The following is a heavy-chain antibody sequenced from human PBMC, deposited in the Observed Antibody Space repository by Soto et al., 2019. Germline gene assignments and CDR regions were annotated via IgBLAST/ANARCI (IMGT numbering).Heavy chain of an antibody. CDR1: GCSIGSSSYY. CDR3: AGPRSNYGEDYYGMDV. Sequence: SETLSLTCTVSGCSIGSSSYYWGWIRQPPGKGLEWIASIYYSGSNYYNASLKSRVTITVDTYKNQFSLKLSSVTAADTAVYYCAGPRSNYGEDYYGMDVWGQGTPVTVSS. V-gene: IGHV4-39*01. D-gene: IGHD4-17*01. J-gene: IGHJ6*02. CDR2: IYYSGSN.